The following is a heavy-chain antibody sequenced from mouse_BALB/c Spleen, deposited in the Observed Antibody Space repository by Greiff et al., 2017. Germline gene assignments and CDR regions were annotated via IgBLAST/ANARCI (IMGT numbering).Heavy chain of an antibody. V-gene: IGHV3-6*02. D-gene: IGHD1-2*01. CDR1: GYSITSGYY. CDR2: ISYDGSN. CDR3: ARDPSLLRLRYAMDY. J-gene: IGHJ4*01. Sequence: EVQLQESGPGLVKPSQSLSLTCSVTGYSITSGYYWNWIRQFPGNKLEWMGYISYDGSNNYNPSLKNRISITRDTSKNQFFLKLNSVTTEDTATYYCARDPSLLRLRYAMDYWGQGTSVTVSS.